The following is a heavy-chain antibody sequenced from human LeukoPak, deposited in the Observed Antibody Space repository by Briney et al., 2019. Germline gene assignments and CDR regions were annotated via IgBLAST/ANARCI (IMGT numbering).Heavy chain of an antibody. J-gene: IGHJ6*02. Sequence: SETLSLTCTVSGGSISSYYWSWIRQSAGKGLEWIGRIYTSGSTNYNPSLKSRVTMSVDTSKNQFSLKLSSVTAADTAVYYCARDPGLLWFGDYGMDVWGQGTTVTVSS. V-gene: IGHV4-4*07. CDR2: IYTSGST. CDR1: GGSISSYY. D-gene: IGHD3-10*01. CDR3: ARDPGLLWFGDYGMDV.